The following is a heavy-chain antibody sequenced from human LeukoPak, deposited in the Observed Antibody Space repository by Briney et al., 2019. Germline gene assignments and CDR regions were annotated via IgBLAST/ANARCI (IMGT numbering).Heavy chain of an antibody. Sequence: PPGGSLRLSCAASGFTFSSYAMSWVRQAPGKGLEWVSAISGSGGSTYYADSVKGRFTISRDNSKNTLYLQMNSLRAEDSALYYCARGGRGSAAVVAPRSFDIWGQGTMVTVSS. CDR3: ARGGRGSAAVVAPRSFDI. J-gene: IGHJ3*02. CDR2: ISGSGGST. D-gene: IGHD3-22*01. CDR1: GFTFSSYA. V-gene: IGHV3-23*01.